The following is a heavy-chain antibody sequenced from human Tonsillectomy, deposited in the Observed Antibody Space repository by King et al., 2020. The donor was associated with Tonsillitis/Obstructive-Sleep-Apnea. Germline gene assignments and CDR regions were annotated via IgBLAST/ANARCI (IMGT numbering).Heavy chain of an antibody. D-gene: IGHD2-15*01. J-gene: IGHJ4*02. CDR2: IYVSGST. V-gene: IGHV3-53*01. CDR3: ARGYWNGRDGYSPLDL. CDR1: GFTVSRNS. Sequence: VHLVESGGNLIQPGGSLRLSCTVSGFTVSRNSMTWVRQAPGKGLEWVSVIYVSGSTLYTDSVKGRFTISRANSKNTLYLQMNSLRSEDTAVYYCARGYWNGRDGYSPLDLWGQGTLVTVSS.